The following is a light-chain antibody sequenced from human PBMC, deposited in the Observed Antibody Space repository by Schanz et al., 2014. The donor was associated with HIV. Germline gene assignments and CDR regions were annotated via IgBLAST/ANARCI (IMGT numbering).Light chain of an antibody. CDR2: NTY. Sequence: QSVLTQPPSASGTPGQRVTISCSGSSSNFRSNAVNWYQQLPGTAPTLVIYNTYHRPSGVPDRFSGSQSGASASLAISGLQSEDEADFYCATWDDSLNGWVFGGGTKLTVL. CDR3: ATWDDSLNGWV. J-gene: IGLJ3*02. CDR1: SSNFRSNA. V-gene: IGLV1-44*01.